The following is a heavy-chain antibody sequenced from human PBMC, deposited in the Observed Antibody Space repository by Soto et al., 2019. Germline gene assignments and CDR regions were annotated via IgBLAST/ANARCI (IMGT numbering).Heavy chain of an antibody. D-gene: IGHD6-19*01. CDR1: GFPFISYS. Sequence: GGSLRLSCAASGFPFISYSMNWVRQAPGKGLEWVSSISSSSSYIYYADSVKGRFTISRDNAKNSLYLQMNSLRAEDTAVYYCARGPYPKYSSGWYSDYWGQGTLVTVSS. CDR2: ISSSSSYI. J-gene: IGHJ4*02. V-gene: IGHV3-21*01. CDR3: ARGPYPKYSSGWYSDY.